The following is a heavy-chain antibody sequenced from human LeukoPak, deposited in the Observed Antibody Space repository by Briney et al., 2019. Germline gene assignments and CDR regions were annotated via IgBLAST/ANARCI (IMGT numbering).Heavy chain of an antibody. D-gene: IGHD6-19*01. CDR3: AKGSSQYYFEY. V-gene: IGHV3-23*01. CDR2: ISASGAST. Sequence: AGGSLRLSCAASAFTFSSYALIWVRQAPGKGLEWVSAISASGASTSYADFVQGRSTISRDNSKNTLYLQMNSLRAEDTAVYYCAKGSSQYYFEYWGQGTLVTVSS. CDR1: AFTFSSYA. J-gene: IGHJ4*02.